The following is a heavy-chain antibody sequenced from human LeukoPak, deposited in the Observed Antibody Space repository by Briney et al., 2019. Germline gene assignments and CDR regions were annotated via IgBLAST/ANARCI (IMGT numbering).Heavy chain of an antibody. Sequence: GGSLRLSCAASGFTFSSYSMNWVRQAPGKGLEWVSYISSSSSTIYYADSVKGRVTISRDNAKNSLYLQMNSLRAEDPAVYYCARDQGFSYYFYYMDVWGKGTTVTVSS. CDR1: GFTFSSYS. V-gene: IGHV3-48*01. CDR2: ISSSSSTI. CDR3: ARDQGFSYYFYYMDV. J-gene: IGHJ6*03.